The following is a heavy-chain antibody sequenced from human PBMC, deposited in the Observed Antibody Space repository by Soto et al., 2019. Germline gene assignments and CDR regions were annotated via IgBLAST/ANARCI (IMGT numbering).Heavy chain of an antibody. CDR1: GGSISSANYY. D-gene: IGHD6-13*01. CDR3: ERHPIEAADSFYLYGMEV. J-gene: IGHJ6*04. V-gene: IGHV4-39*01. CDR2: MYYSGST. Sequence: PSETLSLTCTVSGGSISSANYYWGWIRQPPGKGLEWIGSMYYSGSTYYNPSLKSRVTISVDKSKNQFYLKLSSVTAAETAVYYCERHPIEAADSFYLYGMEVWGKGNTVT.